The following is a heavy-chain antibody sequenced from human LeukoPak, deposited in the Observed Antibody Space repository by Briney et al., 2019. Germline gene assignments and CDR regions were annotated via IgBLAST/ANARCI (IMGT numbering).Heavy chain of an antibody. D-gene: IGHD3-10*01. Sequence: VASVKVSCKASGYTFTSYYMHWVRQAPGQGLEWMGIINPSGGSTSYAQKFQGRVTMTRDMSTSTVYMELSSLRSEDTAVYYCARLGFGELLEGYMDVWGKGTTVTISS. CDR2: INPSGGST. V-gene: IGHV1-46*01. CDR1: GYTFTSYY. J-gene: IGHJ6*03. CDR3: ARLGFGELLEGYMDV.